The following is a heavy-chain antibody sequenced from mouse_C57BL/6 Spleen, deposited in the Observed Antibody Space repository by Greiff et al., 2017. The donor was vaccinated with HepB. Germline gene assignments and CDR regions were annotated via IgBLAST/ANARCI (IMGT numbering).Heavy chain of an antibody. CDR1: GYTFTDYY. J-gene: IGHJ4*01. D-gene: IGHD1-1*01. CDR2: IYPGSGNT. V-gene: IGHV1-76*01. Sequence: QVQLQQSGAELVRPGASVKLSCKASGYTFTDYYINWVKQRPGQGLEWIARIYPGSGNTYYNEKFKGKATLTAEKSSSTAYMPLSSLTSEDSAVYFCARRHYGSSYGYAMDYWGQGTSVTVSS. CDR3: ARRHYGSSYGYAMDY.